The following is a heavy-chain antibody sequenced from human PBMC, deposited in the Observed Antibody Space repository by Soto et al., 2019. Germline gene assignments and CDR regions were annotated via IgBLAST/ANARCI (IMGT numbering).Heavy chain of an antibody. V-gene: IGHV3-30*03. J-gene: IGHJ4*02. CDR3: ATGFSYSVIDY. D-gene: IGHD5-18*01. CDR1: GFTFSTYG. CDR2: ISYDGSNK. Sequence: QVQLVESGGGVVQPGRSLRLSCAASGFTFSTYGMHWVRQAPGKGLEWVAVISYDGSNKYYADSVKGRFTISRDNSKNTLDLQMSSLRAEDTAVYCCATGFSYSVIDYWGQGTLVTVSS.